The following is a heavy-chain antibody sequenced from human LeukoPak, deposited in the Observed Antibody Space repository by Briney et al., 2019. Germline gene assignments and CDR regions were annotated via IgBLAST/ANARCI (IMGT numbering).Heavy chain of an antibody. CDR1: GGTFSSYA. Sequence: ASVKVSCKASGGTFSSYAIRWMRQAPGQGLEWMGRIIPIFGTANYAQKFQGRVTITTDESTSTAYMELSSLRSEDTAVYYCARDRPGYGDYWFDYWGQGTLVTVSS. V-gene: IGHV1-69*05. CDR3: ARDRPGYGDYWFDY. D-gene: IGHD4-17*01. J-gene: IGHJ4*02. CDR2: IIPIFGTA.